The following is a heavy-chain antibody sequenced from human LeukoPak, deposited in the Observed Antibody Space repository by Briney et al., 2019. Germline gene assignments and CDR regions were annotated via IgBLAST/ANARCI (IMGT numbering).Heavy chain of an antibody. CDR2: IGAAGSHI. D-gene: IGHD6-19*01. CDR1: GFTFSANS. Sequence: GGSLRLSCAASGFTFSANSMNWVRQAPGEGLEWVSSIGAAGSHIYYADSMKGRFTISRDNAKSSLFLQMNSLRAEDTGIYYCVRVGSGATSADTLDLWGQGTMVTVSS. CDR3: VRVGSGATSADTLDL. J-gene: IGHJ3*01. V-gene: IGHV3-21*01.